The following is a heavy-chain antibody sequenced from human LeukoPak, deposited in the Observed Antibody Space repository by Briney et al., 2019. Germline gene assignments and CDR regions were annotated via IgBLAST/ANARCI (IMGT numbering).Heavy chain of an antibody. CDR3: AKDRAGVGDY. J-gene: IGHJ4*02. Sequence: PGGSLRLSCAASGFTFSIYAMHWVRQAPGKGLEYVSSITSNGDNTYYANSVKGRFTISRDNSKDTLYLQMGSLRPEDTAVYYCAKDRAGVGDYWGQGTLVTVSS. CDR2: ITSNGDNT. CDR1: GFTFSIYA. V-gene: IGHV3-64*01. D-gene: IGHD2-8*01.